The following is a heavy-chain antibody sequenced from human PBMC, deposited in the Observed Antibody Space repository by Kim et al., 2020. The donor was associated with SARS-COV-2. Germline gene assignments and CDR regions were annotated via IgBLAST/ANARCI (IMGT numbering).Heavy chain of an antibody. J-gene: IGHJ4*02. CDR3: AILLMEFYAGFDY. D-gene: IGHD2-2*01. V-gene: IGHV3-21*01. Sequence: YADSVKGRFTISRDNAKNSLYLQMNSLRAEDTAVYYCAILLMEFYAGFDYWGQGTLVTVSS.